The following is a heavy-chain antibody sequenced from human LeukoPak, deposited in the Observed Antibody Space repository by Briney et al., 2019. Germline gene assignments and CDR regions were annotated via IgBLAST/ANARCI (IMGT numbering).Heavy chain of an antibody. D-gene: IGHD1-20*01. Sequence: GGSLRLSCAASGFTFSNAWMSWVRQAPGKGLEWVGRIKSRSDGGATDYGAPVKGRFTISRDDSKNTLYLQMNSLKTEGTAMYYCTGVTGTEGFVDYWGQGTLVTVSS. CDR2: IKSRSDGGAT. J-gene: IGHJ4*02. CDR3: TGVTGTEGFVDY. CDR1: GFTFSNAW. V-gene: IGHV3-15*01.